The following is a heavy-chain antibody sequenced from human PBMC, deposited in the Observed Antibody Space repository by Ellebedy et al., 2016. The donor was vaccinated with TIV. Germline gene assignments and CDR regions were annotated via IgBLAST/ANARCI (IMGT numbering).Heavy chain of an antibody. CDR2: ITGSGGST. CDR3: AREEVAAYFDY. D-gene: IGHD2-15*01. Sequence: GESLKISCAASGFTFSSFAMTWVRQAPGRGLEWVSSITGSGGSTYYADSVKGRFTISRGNSKNTLYLQMNSLRAEDTAVYYCAREEVAAYFDYWGQGTLVTVSS. J-gene: IGHJ4*02. CDR1: GFTFSSFA. V-gene: IGHV3-23*01.